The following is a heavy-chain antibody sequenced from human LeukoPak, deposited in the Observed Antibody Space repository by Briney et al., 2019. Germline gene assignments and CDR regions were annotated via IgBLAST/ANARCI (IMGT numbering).Heavy chain of an antibody. J-gene: IGHJ4*02. D-gene: IGHD3-16*02. CDR3: ARTLYDYVWGSYRYTFDY. Sequence: SGPSLVKPTQTLTLTCTFSGFSLSTSGMCVSWIRQPPGKALEWLARIDWYDDKYYSTSLKTRLTIYQDTSKQQVVLTMTNMEPVDTATYYCARTLYDYVWGSYRYTFDYWGQGTLVTVSS. V-gene: IGHV2-70*11. CDR1: GFSLSTSGMC. CDR2: IDWYDDK.